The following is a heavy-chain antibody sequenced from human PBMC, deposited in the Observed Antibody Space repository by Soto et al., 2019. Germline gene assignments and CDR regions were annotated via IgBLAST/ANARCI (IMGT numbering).Heavy chain of an antibody. V-gene: IGHV3-74*01. CDR2: IDHEGPT. CDR3: VRDRHGDY. CDR1: GFTFSNYW. J-gene: IGHJ4*02. Sequence: EVQLVESGGGLVQPGGSLRLSCEGSGFTFSNYWMHWVRQAPGKGLEWVSGIDHEGPTDYADSVRGRFTISRDNAENTLYLQMNSLRPEDTAVYYCVRDRHGDYWGQGTLVTVSS.